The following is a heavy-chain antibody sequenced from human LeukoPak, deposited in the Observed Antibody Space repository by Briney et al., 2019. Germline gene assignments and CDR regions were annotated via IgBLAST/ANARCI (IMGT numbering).Heavy chain of an antibody. D-gene: IGHD2-8*02. CDR2: ISGDNTDT. V-gene: IGHV3-23*01. CDR3: AKPVCCTATSRRVPGVYCFDY. J-gene: IGHJ4*02. CDR1: GFTFNNYA. Sequence: GGSLRLSCVASGFTFNNYAMHWVRQAPGKGLERVSAISGDNTDTFYADSVKGRFTISRDNSRNTLYLQMNNLRAEDTAVYYCAKPVCCTATSRRVPGVYCFDYWGQGTLVTVSS.